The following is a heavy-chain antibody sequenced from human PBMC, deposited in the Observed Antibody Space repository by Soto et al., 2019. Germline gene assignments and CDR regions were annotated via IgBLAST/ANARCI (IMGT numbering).Heavy chain of an antibody. CDR2: ISSSTTYI. D-gene: IGHD2-21*01. V-gene: IGHV3-21*01. CDR1: GFTFSYYS. J-gene: IGHJ4*02. Sequence: LRLSCAASGFTFSYYSMTWVRQSPGRGLEWVSSISSSTTYISYADSVRGRFTISRDNAKNSLYLQMSSLRADDTAVYYCARDPVGVDSTFFFDSWGQGTLVTVS. CDR3: ARDPVGVDSTFFFDS.